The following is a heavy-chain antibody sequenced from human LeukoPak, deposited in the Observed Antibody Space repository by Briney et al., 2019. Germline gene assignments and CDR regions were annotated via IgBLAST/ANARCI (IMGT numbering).Heavy chain of an antibody. D-gene: IGHD2-21*02. V-gene: IGHV4-39*02. J-gene: IGHJ5*02. CDR1: GGSISSSSYY. CDR3: AKDTTPKHPLSNIVVVTAHSFNWFDP. Sequence: SETLSLTCTVSGGSISSSSYYWGWIRQPPGKGLEWIGSIYYSGSTYHNPSLKSRVTISVDTSKNQFSQKLSSVTAADTAVYYCAKDTTPKHPLSNIVVVTAHSFNWFDPWGQGTLVTVSS. CDR2: IYYSGST.